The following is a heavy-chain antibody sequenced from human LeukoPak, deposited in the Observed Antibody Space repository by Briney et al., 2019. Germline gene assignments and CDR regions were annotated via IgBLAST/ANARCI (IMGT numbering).Heavy chain of an antibody. D-gene: IGHD1-26*01. Sequence: GESLKISCKGSGYSFTSYWIGWVRQMPGKGLEWMGIIYPGDSDTRYSPSFQGQVTISADKSISTAYLQWSSLKASDTAMYYCARQWELHYCYMDVWGKGTTVTVSS. CDR2: IYPGDSDT. CDR1: GYSFTSYW. J-gene: IGHJ6*03. V-gene: IGHV5-51*01. CDR3: ARQWELHYCYMDV.